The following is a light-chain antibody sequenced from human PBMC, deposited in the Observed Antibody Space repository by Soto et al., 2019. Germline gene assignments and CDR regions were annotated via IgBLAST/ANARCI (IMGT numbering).Light chain of an antibody. CDR2: EVT. V-gene: IGLV2-14*01. CDR1: SGGIGSYNR. Sequence: QSALTQPASVSGSPGQSITISCTGTSGGIGSYNRASLYQQHPLKAPMLIMYEVTDRPSGVSNRFSGSKSGNTASLTISGLQAEDEAEYYCSSYTNINTRACVFGTRTKVTVL. CDR3: SSYTNINTRACV. J-gene: IGLJ1*01.